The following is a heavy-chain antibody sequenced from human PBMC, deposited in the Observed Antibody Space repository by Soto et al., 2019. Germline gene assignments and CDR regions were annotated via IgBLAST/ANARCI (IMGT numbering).Heavy chain of an antibody. CDR2: MSYDGSNK. J-gene: IGHJ5*02. D-gene: IGHD6-13*01. CDR3: AKVGSSWYEPWFDP. CDR1: GFTFSSYG. Sequence: VQLVESGGGVVQPGRSLRLSCAASGFTFSSYGMHWVRQAPGKGLEWVAVMSYDGSNKYYADSVKGRFTISRDNSKNTLYLQMNSLRVEDTAVYYCAKVGSSWYEPWFDPWGQGTLVTVSS. V-gene: IGHV3-30*18.